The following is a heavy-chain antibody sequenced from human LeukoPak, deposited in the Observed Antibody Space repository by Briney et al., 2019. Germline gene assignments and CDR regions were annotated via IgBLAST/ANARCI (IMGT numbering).Heavy chain of an antibody. D-gene: IGHD3-22*01. J-gene: IGHJ4*02. V-gene: IGHV3-74*01. CDR1: GFTFSSYW. Sequence: PGGSLRLSCAASGFTFSSYWMHWVRHAPGKGLVWVSRINSDGSSTNYADSVKGRFTISRDNAKNTLSLQMNSLRAEDTALYYCARSPDSSGYYDYWGQGTLVTVSS. CDR2: INSDGSST. CDR3: ARSPDSSGYYDY.